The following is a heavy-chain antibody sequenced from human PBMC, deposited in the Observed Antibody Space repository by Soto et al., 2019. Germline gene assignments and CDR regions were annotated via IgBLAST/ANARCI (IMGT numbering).Heavy chain of an antibody. Sequence: QVQLQESGPGLVKPSQTLSLTCPVSGGSINSGGYYWSWIRQHPGKGLEWIGYIYNSGSTYYNPSLKSRVTISVDTSKNQFSLKLSSVTAADTAVYCCARGITMVRGVIHTPYFDYWGQGTLVTVSS. D-gene: IGHD3-10*01. V-gene: IGHV4-31*03. J-gene: IGHJ4*02. CDR1: GGSINSGGYY. CDR2: IYNSGST. CDR3: ARGITMVRGVIHTPYFDY.